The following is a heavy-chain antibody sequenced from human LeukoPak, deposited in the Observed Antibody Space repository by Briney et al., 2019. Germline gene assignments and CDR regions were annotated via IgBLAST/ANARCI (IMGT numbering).Heavy chain of an antibody. V-gene: IGHV3-74*01. CDR3: ARDAPGNTALDY. D-gene: IGHD5-18*01. Sequence: GGSLRLSCAASGFTFVSYWMHWVRQAPGKGLVWVSRINGYGSSTDFADSVKGRFTISRDNAKNTLYPQMNSLRAEDTAVYYCARDAPGNTALDYWGQGTLVTVSS. J-gene: IGHJ4*02. CDR2: INGYGSST. CDR1: GFTFVSYW.